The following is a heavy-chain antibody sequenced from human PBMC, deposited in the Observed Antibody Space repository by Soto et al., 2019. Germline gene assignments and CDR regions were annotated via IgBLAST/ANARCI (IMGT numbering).Heavy chain of an antibody. CDR3: ASRTGDFAIWFDP. J-gene: IGHJ5*02. Sequence: QVQLQESGPGLVKPSGTLSLTCAVSGGSISSSNWWSWVRLPPGKGLAWIGETYHSGSTKYNPSLKSRVTISIDKSKNQFALQLSTVTAADTAVYYCASRTGDFAIWFDPWGQGTLVTVSS. CDR1: GGSISSSNW. CDR2: TYHSGST. D-gene: IGHD4-17*01. V-gene: IGHV4-4*02.